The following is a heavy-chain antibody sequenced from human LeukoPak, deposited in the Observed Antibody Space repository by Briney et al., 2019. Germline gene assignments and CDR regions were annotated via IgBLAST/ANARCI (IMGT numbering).Heavy chain of an antibody. CDR2: IYYSGGT. D-gene: IGHD4-17*01. CDR3: ARRPPSYGDSDWYFDL. J-gene: IGHJ2*01. V-gene: IGHV4-39*07. CDR1: GGSISSSSYY. Sequence: SETLSLTCTVSGGSISSSSYYWGWIRQPPGKGLEWIGSIYYSGGTYYNPSLKSRVTISVDTSKNQFSLKLSSVTAADTAVYYCARRPPSYGDSDWYFDLWGRGTLVTVSS.